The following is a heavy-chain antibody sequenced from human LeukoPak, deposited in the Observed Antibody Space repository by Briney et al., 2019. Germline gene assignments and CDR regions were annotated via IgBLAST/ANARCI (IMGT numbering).Heavy chain of an antibody. Sequence: PGGSLRLSCAASGFTFSSYNMNWVRQAPGKGLEWVSYICSSSSTIYYADSVKGRLPPPRENPKHSLYLQMHTLRAEDTAGYYCATLPIGYSGVDRAFDHCGQGTLFSVSS. CDR2: ICSSSSTI. J-gene: IGHJ4*02. V-gene: IGHV3-48*01. CDR3: ATLPIGYSGVDRAFDH. D-gene: IGHD5-12*01. CDR1: GFTFSSYN.